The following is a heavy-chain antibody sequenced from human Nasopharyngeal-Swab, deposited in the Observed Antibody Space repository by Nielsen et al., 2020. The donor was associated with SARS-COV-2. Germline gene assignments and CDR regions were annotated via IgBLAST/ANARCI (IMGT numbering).Heavy chain of an antibody. J-gene: IGHJ4*02. D-gene: IGHD6-19*01. CDR2: ISGSGGST. CDR1: GFTFSSYA. CDR3: AKEYSSGWYFPGY. Sequence: GESLKISCAASGFTFSSYAMSWVRQAPGKGLEWVSAISGSGGSTYYADSVKGRFTISRDNSKNTLYLQMNSLRAEDTAVYYCAKEYSSGWYFPGYWSQGTLVTVSS. V-gene: IGHV3-23*01.